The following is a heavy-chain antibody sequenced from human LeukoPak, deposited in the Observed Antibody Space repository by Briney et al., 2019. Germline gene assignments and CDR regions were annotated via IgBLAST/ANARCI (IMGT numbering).Heavy chain of an antibody. CDR1: GFTFSSYA. CDR2: ISYDGSNK. D-gene: IGHD4-17*01. V-gene: IGHV3-30*04. J-gene: IGHJ6*04. CDR3: ARPNYGDYETPSYGMEV. Sequence: GGSLRLSCAASGFTFSSYAMHWVRQAPGKGLEWVAVISYDGSNKYYADSVKGRFTISRDNSKNTLYLQMNSLIAEDTAVYYCARPNYGDYETPSYGMEVWAEGTTVTVSS.